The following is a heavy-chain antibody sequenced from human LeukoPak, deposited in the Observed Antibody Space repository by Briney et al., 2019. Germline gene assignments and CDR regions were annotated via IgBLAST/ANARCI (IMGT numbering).Heavy chain of an antibody. CDR3: ARVSVDYINDVFDI. J-gene: IGHJ3*02. CDR2: IYHSGST. Sequence: SETLSLTCTVSGYSISSGYHWGWIRPPPGKGVEWIGNIYHSGSTYYNPSVKSRVTISEDKYKNQLYMKLSSVTAADTAVYYCARVSVDYINDVFDIWGQGTMVTVSS. CDR1: GYSISSGYH. V-gene: IGHV4-38-2*02. D-gene: IGHD4-11*01.